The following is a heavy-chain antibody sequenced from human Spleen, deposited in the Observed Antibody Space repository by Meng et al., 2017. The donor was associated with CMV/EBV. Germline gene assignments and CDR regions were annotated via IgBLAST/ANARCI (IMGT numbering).Heavy chain of an antibody. CDR2: ISWDGGST. J-gene: IGHJ4*02. V-gene: IGHV3-43*01. CDR1: GFTFDDYT. Sequence: SGFTFDDYTMHWVRQAPGKGLEWVSLISWDGGSTYYADSVKGRFTISRDNSKNSLFLQMSSLRTEDAALYYCAKDKLSVPSSIGAFHYWGQGTLVTVSS. D-gene: IGHD2-2*02. CDR3: AKDKLSVPSSIGAFHY.